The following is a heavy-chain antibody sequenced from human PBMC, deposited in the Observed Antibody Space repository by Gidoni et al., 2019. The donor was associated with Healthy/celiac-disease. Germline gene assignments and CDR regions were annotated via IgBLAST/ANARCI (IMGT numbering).Heavy chain of an antibody. D-gene: IGHD7-27*01. J-gene: IGHJ6*02. Sequence: APGKGLEWVAVIWYDGSNKYYADSVKGRFTISRDNSKKTLYLQMNSLRAEDTAVYYCAREPWGSSYYYGMDVWGQGTTVTVSS. CDR2: IWYDGSNK. V-gene: IGHV3-33*01. CDR3: AREPWGSSYYYGMDV.